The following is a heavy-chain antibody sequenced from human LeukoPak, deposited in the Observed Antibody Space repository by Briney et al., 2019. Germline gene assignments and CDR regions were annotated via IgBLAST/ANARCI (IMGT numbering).Heavy chain of an antibody. V-gene: IGHV3-7*01. J-gene: IGHJ4*02. CDR3: TRDTGCSGGACYSFYDY. CDR1: GFTFSSYW. Sequence: GGSLRLSYAASGFTFSSYWMTWVRQAPGQGLEWVANIKEDGSAKYHVDSVKGRFTISRDNAKNSLYLQMNSLRVEDTAVYYCTRDTGCSGGACYSFYDYWGQGTLVTVSS. CDR2: IKEDGSAK. D-gene: IGHD2-21*01.